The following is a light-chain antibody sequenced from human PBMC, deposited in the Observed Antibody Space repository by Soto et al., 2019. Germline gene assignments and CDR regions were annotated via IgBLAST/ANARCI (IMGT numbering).Light chain of an antibody. J-gene: IGLJ1*01. CDR1: KLGDKY. CDR2: QDS. V-gene: IGLV3-1*01. CDR3: QAWDRSSFYV. Sequence: SYELTQPPSVSVSPGPTASITCSGDKLGDKYACWYQQKPGQSPVLVIYQDSKRPSGIPERFSGSNSGNTATLTISGTQAMDEADYYCQAWDRSSFYVFGTGTKLTVL.